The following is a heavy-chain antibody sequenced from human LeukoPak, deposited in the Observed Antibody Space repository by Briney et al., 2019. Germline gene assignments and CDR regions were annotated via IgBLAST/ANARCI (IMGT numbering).Heavy chain of an antibody. Sequence: PGGSLRLSCAASGFTFSSYSMNWVRQAPGKGLEWVSSISSSSSYIYYADSVKGRFTISRDNAKNSLYLQMNSLRAEDTAVYYCAKGGGYCSGGSCSHDYWGQGTLVTVSS. CDR3: AKGGGYCSGGSCSHDY. V-gene: IGHV3-21*01. CDR2: ISSSSSYI. D-gene: IGHD2-15*01. J-gene: IGHJ4*02. CDR1: GFTFSSYS.